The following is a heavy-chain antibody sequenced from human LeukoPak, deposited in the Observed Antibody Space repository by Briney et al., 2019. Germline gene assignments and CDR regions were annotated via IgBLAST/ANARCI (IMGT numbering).Heavy chain of an antibody. CDR3: ARRVYDSSGYYSNDAFDI. J-gene: IGHJ3*02. Sequence: ASVKVSCKASGYTFTGDYMHWVRQATGQGLEWMGWMNPNSGNTGYAQKFQGRVTMTRNTSISTAYMELSSLRSEDTAVYYCARRVYDSSGYYSNDAFDIWGQGTMVTVSS. CDR1: GYTFTGDY. CDR2: MNPNSGNT. D-gene: IGHD3-22*01. V-gene: IGHV1-8*01.